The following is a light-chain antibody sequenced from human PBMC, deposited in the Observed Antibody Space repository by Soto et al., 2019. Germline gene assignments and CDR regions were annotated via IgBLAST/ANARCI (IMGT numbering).Light chain of an antibody. CDR2: RTS. J-gene: IGKJ3*01. Sequence: EIVMTQSPATLSVSPGERATLSCRASQSISSNLAWYQQKPGQAPRLLMFRTSSRATGVPDRFSGSGSGTDFTLTISRLEPDDFAVYYCQQYGSSQFTFGPGTKVNIK. V-gene: IGKV3-20*01. CDR3: QQYGSSQFT. CDR1: QSISSN.